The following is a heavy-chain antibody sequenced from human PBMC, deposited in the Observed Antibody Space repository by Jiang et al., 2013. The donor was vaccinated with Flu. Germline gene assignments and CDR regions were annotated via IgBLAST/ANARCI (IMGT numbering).Heavy chain of an antibody. J-gene: IGHJ3*02. Sequence: LLKPSETLSLTCAVYGGSFSGYYWSWIRQPPGKGLEWIGEINHSGSTNYNPSLKSRVTISVDTSKNQFSLKLSSVTAADTAVYYCARESYGYPPIAFDIWGQGTMVTVSS. CDR2: INHSGST. CDR3: ARESYGYPPIAFDI. CDR1: GGSFSGYY. D-gene: IGHD6-25*01. V-gene: IGHV4-34*01.